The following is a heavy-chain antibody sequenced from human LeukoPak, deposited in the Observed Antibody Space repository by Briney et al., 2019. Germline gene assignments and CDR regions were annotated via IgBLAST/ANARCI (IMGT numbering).Heavy chain of an antibody. CDR1: GYTFTSYG. D-gene: IGHD2-2*02. Sequence: ASVKVSCKASGYTFTSYGISWVRQTPGQGLEWMGWISAYTGNTNYAQKLQGRVTMTTDTSTSTAYMELRSLRSDDTAVYYCATSGRYCSSTSCYTGRYFDYWGQGTLVTVSS. V-gene: IGHV1-18*01. CDR3: ATSGRYCSSTSCYTGRYFDY. J-gene: IGHJ4*02. CDR2: ISAYTGNT.